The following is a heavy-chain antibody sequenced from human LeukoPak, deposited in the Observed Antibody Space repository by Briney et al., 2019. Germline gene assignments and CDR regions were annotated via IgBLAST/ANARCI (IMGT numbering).Heavy chain of an antibody. V-gene: IGHV3-48*03. Sequence: PGGSLRLSCAASGFTFRSYEINWVRQAPGKGLEWVSFISVSGGTRYYADSVKGRFTLSRDNAKNSLSLQMNSLRAEDTAIYYCARENNYHFDYWGQGTLATVSS. J-gene: IGHJ4*02. CDR3: ARENNYHFDY. CDR1: GFTFRSYE. CDR2: ISVSGGTR. D-gene: IGHD1-20*01.